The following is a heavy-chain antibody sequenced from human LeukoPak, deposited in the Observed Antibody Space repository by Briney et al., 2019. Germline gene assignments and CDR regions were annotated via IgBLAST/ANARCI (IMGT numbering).Heavy chain of an antibody. D-gene: IGHD6-6*01. CDR3: ARVLGVPDSSSAYYYYYYYMDV. V-gene: IGHV4-39*07. CDR1: GGSISSSSYY. CDR2: IYYSGST. J-gene: IGHJ6*03. Sequence: SETLSLTCTVSGGSISSSSYYWGWIRQPPGKGLEWIGSIYYSGSTYYNPSLKSRVTISVDTSKNQFSLKLSSVTAADTAVYYCARVLGVPDSSSAYYYYYYYMDVWGKGTTVTVSS.